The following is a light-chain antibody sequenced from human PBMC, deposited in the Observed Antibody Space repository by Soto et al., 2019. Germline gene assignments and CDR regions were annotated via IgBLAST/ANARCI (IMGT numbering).Light chain of an antibody. J-gene: IGKJ1*01. V-gene: IGKV1-5*01. Sequence: DIQMTQSPSTLSASVGDRVTITCRASQSISRWLAWYQQKPGRAPKVLIWDASSLQRGVPSRFSGSGSGTEFTLPISSLQPDDFATYYCQQYNRYSTWTFGQGTKVEIK. CDR3: QQYNRYSTWT. CDR1: QSISRW. CDR2: DAS.